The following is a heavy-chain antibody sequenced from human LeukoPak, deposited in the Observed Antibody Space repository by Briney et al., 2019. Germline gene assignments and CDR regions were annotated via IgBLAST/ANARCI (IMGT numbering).Heavy chain of an antibody. CDR3: AKDNSGAYEAFDH. D-gene: IGHD6-19*01. CDR2: IFGSGGST. V-gene: IGHV3-23*01. CDR1: GFTFSSYA. J-gene: IGHJ4*02. Sequence: GGSLRLSCAASGFTFSSYAMYWVRQAPGKGLEWVSGIFGSGGSTHYADSVKGRFTISRDNSKNTMYLQMNSLRAEDTAVYYCAKDNSGAYEAFDHWGQGTLVTVSS.